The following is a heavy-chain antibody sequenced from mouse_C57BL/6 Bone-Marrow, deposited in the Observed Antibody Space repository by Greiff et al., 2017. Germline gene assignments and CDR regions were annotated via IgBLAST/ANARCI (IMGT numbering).Heavy chain of an antibody. J-gene: IGHJ3*01. D-gene: IGHD2-3*01. Sequence: VQLQQPGAELVKPGASVKLSCKASGYTFTSYWMHWVKQRPGQGLEWIGMIHPSSGSTNYNEKFKSKATLTVDKSSSTAYMQLSGLTSEDSAVYYCARSRIYDGYYAGFAYWGQGTLVTVSA. CDR1: GYTFTSYW. V-gene: IGHV1-64*01. CDR2: IHPSSGST. CDR3: ARSRIYDGYYAGFAY.